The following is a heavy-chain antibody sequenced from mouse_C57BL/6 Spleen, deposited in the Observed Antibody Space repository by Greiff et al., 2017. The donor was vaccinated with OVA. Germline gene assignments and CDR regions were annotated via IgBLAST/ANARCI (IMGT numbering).Heavy chain of an antibody. J-gene: IGHJ1*03. D-gene: IGHD1-1*01. CDR3: ARWGYYGSSPWYFDV. CDR1: GYSITSDY. V-gene: IGHV3-8*01. Sequence: EVKLLESGPGLAKPSQTLSLTCSVTGYSITSDYWNWIRKFPGNKLEYMGYISYSGSNYYNPSLKNRISITRDTSKNQYYLQLNSVTTEDTATYYCARWGYYGSSPWYFDVWGTGTTVTVSS. CDR2: ISYSGSN.